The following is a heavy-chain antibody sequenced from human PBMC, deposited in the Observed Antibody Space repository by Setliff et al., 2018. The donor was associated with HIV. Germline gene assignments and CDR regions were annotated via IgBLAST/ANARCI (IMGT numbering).Heavy chain of an antibody. CDR1: GGSFSGY. D-gene: IGHD2-2*01. CDR3: VASSSWSCRLNY. CDR2: INHSGNT. Sequence: SETLSLTCAVYGGSFSGYWSWIRQSPGKGLEWLGEINHSGNTHYDPSLKSRLTISIDTSKKHFSLKLTSVTAADAAIYYCVASSSWSCRLNYWGQGTLVTVS. V-gene: IGHV4-34*01. J-gene: IGHJ4*02.